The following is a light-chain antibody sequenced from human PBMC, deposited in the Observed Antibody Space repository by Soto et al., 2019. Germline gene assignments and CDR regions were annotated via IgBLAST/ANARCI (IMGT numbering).Light chain of an antibody. J-gene: IGKJ5*01. V-gene: IGKV1-5*01. Sequence: DRPLNQSHSTLCGSLGVRFTISCRASQTISSWLAWYQQKPGKAPKRLIYAASNLQSGVPSRFSGSGSGTEFTLTISSLEPEDFAVYYCQQRNDWPPTFGQGTRLEIK. CDR1: QTISSW. CDR2: AAS. CDR3: QQRNDWPPT.